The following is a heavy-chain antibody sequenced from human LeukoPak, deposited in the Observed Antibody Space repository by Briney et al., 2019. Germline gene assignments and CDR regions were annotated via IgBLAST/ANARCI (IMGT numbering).Heavy chain of an antibody. CDR1: GGSISSYY. V-gene: IGHV4-59*01. CDR3: ARDSSSNYYYGMDV. J-gene: IGHJ6*02. D-gene: IGHD6-13*01. Sequence: SETLSLTCTVSGGSISSYYWSWIRQPPGKGLEWIGYIYYSGSTNYNPSLKSQVTISVDTSKNQFSLKLSSVTAADTAVYYCARDSSSNYYYGMDVWGQGTTVTVSS. CDR2: IYYSGST.